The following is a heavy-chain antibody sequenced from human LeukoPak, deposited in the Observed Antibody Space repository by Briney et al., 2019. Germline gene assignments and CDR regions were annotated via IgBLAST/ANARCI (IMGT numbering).Heavy chain of an antibody. J-gene: IGHJ4*02. CDR3: ARDPFFGVVIERDY. V-gene: IGHV4-39*07. CDR1: GGSISSSSYY. CDR2: IYYSGST. D-gene: IGHD3-3*01. Sequence: SETLSLTCTVSGGSISSSSYYWGWIRQPPGKGLEWIGSIYYSGSTYYNPSLKSRVIISVDTSKNQFSLKLSSVTAADTAVYYCARDPFFGVVIERDYWGQGTLVTVSS.